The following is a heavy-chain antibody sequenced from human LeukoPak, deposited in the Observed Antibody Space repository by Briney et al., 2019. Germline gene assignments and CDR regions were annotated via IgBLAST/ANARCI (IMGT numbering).Heavy chain of an antibody. CDR2: ISSSSSTI. Sequence: PGGSLRLSCAASGFTFGSYSMNWVRQAPGKGLEWVSYISSSSSTIYYADSVKGRFTISRDNAKNSLYLQMNSLRAEDTAVYYCARETDYVWGSYRYPDYWGQGTLVTVSS. D-gene: IGHD3-16*02. J-gene: IGHJ4*02. CDR3: ARETDYVWGSYRYPDY. V-gene: IGHV3-48*01. CDR1: GFTFGSYS.